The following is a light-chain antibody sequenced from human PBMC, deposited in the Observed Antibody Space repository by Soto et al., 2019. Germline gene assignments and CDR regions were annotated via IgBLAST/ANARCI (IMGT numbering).Light chain of an antibody. CDR2: ADN. Sequence: QSVLTQPPSVSGAPGQRVTISCTGNSSNIGAGYDVHWYQHLPGTAPKLLIYADNNRPSGVPDRISGSKSGTSASLAITGLQAEDETDYYCQSYDSSLSAWVFGGGTKLTVL. CDR1: SSNIGAGYD. J-gene: IGLJ3*02. V-gene: IGLV1-40*01. CDR3: QSYDSSLSAWV.